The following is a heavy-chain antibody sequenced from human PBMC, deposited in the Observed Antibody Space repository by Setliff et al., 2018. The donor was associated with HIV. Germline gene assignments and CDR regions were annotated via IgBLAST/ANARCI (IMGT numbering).Heavy chain of an antibody. CDR1: GFPFSAYN. D-gene: IGHD3-22*01. J-gene: IGHJ4*02. V-gene: IGHV3-21*04. CDR3: ARDLFRYYHDSRPYYPPAY. CDR2: ISSSSSTI. Sequence: GGSLRLSCAAAGFPFSAYNIHWVRQAPGKGLEWVASISSSSSTIYYADSVKGRFTISRDNAQNSLYLHMNSLRAEDTAMYYCARDLFRYYHDSRPYYPPAYWGQGTLVTVSS.